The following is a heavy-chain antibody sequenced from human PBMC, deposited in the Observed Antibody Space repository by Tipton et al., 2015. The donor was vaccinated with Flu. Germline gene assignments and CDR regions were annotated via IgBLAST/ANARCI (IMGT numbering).Heavy chain of an antibody. CDR2: IYYSGST. Sequence: TLSLTCTVSGGSVSSGSYYWSWIRQPPGKGLEWIGYIYYSGSTNYNPPLKSRVTMSVDTSKNQFSLKLSSVTAADTAVYYCARDALYCSSTSCYLGAFDIWGQGTMVTVSS. CDR3: ARDALYCSSTSCYLGAFDI. J-gene: IGHJ3*02. V-gene: IGHV4-61*01. CDR1: GGSVSSGSYY. D-gene: IGHD2-2*01.